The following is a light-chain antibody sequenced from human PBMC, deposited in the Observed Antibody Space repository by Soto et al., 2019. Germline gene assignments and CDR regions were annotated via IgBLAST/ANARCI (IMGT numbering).Light chain of an antibody. CDR2: GAS. CDR1: QSVSSNY. J-gene: IGKJ4*01. V-gene: IGKV3-20*01. Sequence: EIVLTQSPGTLSLSPGERATLSCRASQSVSSNYLVWYQQKPGQAPRLLISGASSRATGIPDRFSGSGSGTDFTRTISRLEPEDLAVYYCQLYGSSPPTFGGGTKVEVK. CDR3: QLYGSSPPT.